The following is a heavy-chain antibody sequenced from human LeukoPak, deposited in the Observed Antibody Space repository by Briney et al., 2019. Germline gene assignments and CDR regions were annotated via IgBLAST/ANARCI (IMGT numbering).Heavy chain of an antibody. CDR2: ISSSSSYI. J-gene: IGHJ4*02. Sequence: GGSLRLSCAASGFTFSSYSMNWVRQAPGKGLELGSSISSSSSYIYYADSVEGRFTISRDNAKNSLYLQMNSLRAEDTAVYYCARDYFRDFSSNFDYWGQGTLVTVSS. CDR3: ARDYFRDFSSNFDY. CDR1: GFTFSSYS. V-gene: IGHV3-21*01. D-gene: IGHD2/OR15-2a*01.